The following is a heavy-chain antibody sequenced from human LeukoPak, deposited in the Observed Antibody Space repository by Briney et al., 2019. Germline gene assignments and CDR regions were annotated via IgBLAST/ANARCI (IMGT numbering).Heavy chain of an antibody. D-gene: IGHD1-26*01. Sequence: ASVKVSCKAPGYTFTGYYMHWVRQAPGQGLEWMGWIDPNSGGTNYAQKFQGRVTMTRDTSISTAYMELSRLRSDDTTVYYCASGSGSYPYYFDYWGQGTLVTVSS. CDR1: GYTFTGYY. V-gene: IGHV1-2*02. CDR2: IDPNSGGT. J-gene: IGHJ4*02. CDR3: ASGSGSYPYYFDY.